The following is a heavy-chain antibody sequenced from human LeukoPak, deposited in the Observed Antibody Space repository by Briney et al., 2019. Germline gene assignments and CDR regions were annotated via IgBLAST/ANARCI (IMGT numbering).Heavy chain of an antibody. CDR3: ARDRSLAVAGLRVFDY. J-gene: IGHJ4*02. D-gene: IGHD6-19*01. CDR2: IYYSGST. CDR1: GGSISSGGYY. Sequence: SETLSLTCTVSGGSISSGGYYWSWIRQHPGKGLEWIGYIYYSGSTYYTPSLKSRVTISVDTSKNQFSLKLSSVTAADTAVYYCARDRSLAVAGLRVFDYWGQGTLVTVSS. V-gene: IGHV4-31*03.